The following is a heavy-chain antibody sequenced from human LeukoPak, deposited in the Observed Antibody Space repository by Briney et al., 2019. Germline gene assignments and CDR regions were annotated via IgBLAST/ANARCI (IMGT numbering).Heavy chain of an antibody. V-gene: IGHV3-23*01. CDR2: ISGSGGST. CDR3: ARDRTYYYDSSGYYPQLGY. J-gene: IGHJ4*02. D-gene: IGHD3-22*01. CDR1: GFTFSSYG. Sequence: GGTLRLSCAASGFTFSSYGMTWVRQAPGKGLEWVSAISGSGGSTYYADSVKGRFTISRDNSKNTLYLQMNSLRAEDTAVYYCARDRTYYYDSSGYYPQLGYWGQGTLVTVSS.